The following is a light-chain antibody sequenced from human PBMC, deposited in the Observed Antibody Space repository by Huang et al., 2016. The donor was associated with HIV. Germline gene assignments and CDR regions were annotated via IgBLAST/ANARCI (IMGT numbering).Light chain of an antibody. J-gene: IGKJ4*01. CDR2: WAS. V-gene: IGKV4-1*01. CDR3: QQYYSTPLT. Sequence: DIVMTQPPDSLAVSLGERATINCNSSRSVLYSSNNKNYLPWYQQKPGQPPILLISWASTRESGVPDRFSGSGSGTDFTHTISSLQAEDVAVYYCQQYYSTPLTFGGGTKVEIK. CDR1: RSVLYSSNNKNY.